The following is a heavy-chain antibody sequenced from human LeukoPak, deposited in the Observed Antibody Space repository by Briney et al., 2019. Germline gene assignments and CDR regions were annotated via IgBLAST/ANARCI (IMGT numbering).Heavy chain of an antibody. V-gene: IGHV1-18*01. CDR3: ARGRGSRRTTFGGVIAPRIDY. CDR2: ISAYNGNT. J-gene: IGHJ4*02. CDR1: GYTFTSYG. Sequence: AASVKVSCKASGYTFTSYGISWVRQAPGQGLEWMGWISAYNGNTNYAQKLQGRVTMTTDTSTSTAYMELRSLRSDDTAVYYCARGRGSRRTTFGGVIAPRIDYWGQGTLVTVSS. D-gene: IGHD3-16*02.